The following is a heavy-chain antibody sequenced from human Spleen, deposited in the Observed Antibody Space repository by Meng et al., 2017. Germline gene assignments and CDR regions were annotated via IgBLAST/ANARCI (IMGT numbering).Heavy chain of an antibody. D-gene: IGHD6-19*01. CDR3: ARTSLSSGWYSRYFDY. CDR2: INHSGST. Sequence: GSLRLSCAVCGGSFSCFYWSWIRQPPGKGLEWIGDINHSGSTNYNPSLKSRVTISVDTSKNQLSLKLSSVTAADTAVYYCARTSLSSGWYSRYFDYWGQGTLVTVSS. CDR1: GGSFSCFY. V-gene: IGHV4-34*01. J-gene: IGHJ4*02.